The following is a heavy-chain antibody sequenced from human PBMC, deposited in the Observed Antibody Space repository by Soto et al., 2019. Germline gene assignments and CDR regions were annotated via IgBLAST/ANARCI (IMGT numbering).Heavy chain of an antibody. Sequence: QVQLQESGPGLVKPSETLSLTFTVSGGSISSYYWSWIRQPPGKGLEWIVYIYYSGSTNYNPSLKSRVTISVDTSKNQFSLKLSSVTAADTAVYYCARLWGYAIEYWGQGTLVTVSS. D-gene: IGHD3-16*01. CDR3: ARLWGYAIEY. V-gene: IGHV4-59*08. J-gene: IGHJ4*02. CDR1: GGSISSYY. CDR2: IYYSGST.